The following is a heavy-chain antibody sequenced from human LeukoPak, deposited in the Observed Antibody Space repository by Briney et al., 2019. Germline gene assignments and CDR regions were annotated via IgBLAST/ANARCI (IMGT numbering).Heavy chain of an antibody. D-gene: IGHD1-26*01. J-gene: IGHJ4*02. Sequence: GGSLRLSCTISGFTLTTYGMSWVRQAPGGGLEWVSAINGTGGNAYYADSVKGRFTISRDNSKNTLYLQMSSLRVEDTARYFCARDSVRYCVSYFFDYWGQGAQVTVSS. V-gene: IGHV3-23*01. CDR1: GFTLTTYG. CDR3: ARDSVRYCVSYFFDY. CDR2: INGTGGNA.